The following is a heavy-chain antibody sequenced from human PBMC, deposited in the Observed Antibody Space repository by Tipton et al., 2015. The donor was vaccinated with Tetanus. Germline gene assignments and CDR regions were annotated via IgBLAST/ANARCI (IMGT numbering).Heavy chain of an antibody. Sequence: QLVQSGAEMKKPGASVKVSCKASGYTFTGYYIHWVRQAPGKGLEWVAVSWYDGTDKYYADSVKGRFTISRDNSKNTLYLQMNSFRAEDTAVYYCAREADCSGGSCFSGDFDNWGQGTQVTVSS. CDR2: SWYDGTDK. CDR3: AREADCSGGSCFSGDFDN. CDR1: GYTFTGYY. D-gene: IGHD2-15*01. V-gene: IGHV3-33*01. J-gene: IGHJ4*02.